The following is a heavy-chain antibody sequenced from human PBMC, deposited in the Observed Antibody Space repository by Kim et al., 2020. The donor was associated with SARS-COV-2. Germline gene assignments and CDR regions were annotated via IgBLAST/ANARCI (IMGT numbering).Heavy chain of an antibody. CDR1: GFTFSSYA. D-gene: IGHD1-26*01. CDR3: AREQEGATDY. CDR2: ISYDGSNK. V-gene: IGHV3-30*04. J-gene: IGHJ4*02. Sequence: GGSLRLSCAASGFTFSSYAMHWVRQAPGKGLEWVAVISYDGSNKYYADSVKGRFTISRDNSKNTLYLQMNSLRAEDTAVYYCAREQEGATDYWGQGTLVTVSS.